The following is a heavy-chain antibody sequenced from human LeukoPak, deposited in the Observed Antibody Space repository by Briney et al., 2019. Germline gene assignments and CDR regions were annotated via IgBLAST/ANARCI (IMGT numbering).Heavy chain of an antibody. D-gene: IGHD1-26*01. J-gene: IGHJ4*02. CDR1: GGSISSYY. Sequence: NPSETLSLTCTVSGGSISSYYWSWIRQPPGKGLEWIGYIYYSGSTNYNPSLKSRVTISVDTSKNQFSLKLSSVTAADTAVYYCARVSEWERSSPLDYWGQGTLVTVSS. CDR2: IYYSGST. V-gene: IGHV4-59*01. CDR3: ARVSEWERSSPLDY.